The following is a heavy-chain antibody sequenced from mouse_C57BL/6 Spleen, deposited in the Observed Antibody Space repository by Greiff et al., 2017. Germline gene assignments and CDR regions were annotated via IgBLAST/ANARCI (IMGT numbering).Heavy chain of an antibody. J-gene: IGHJ2*01. CDR1: GYTFTDYY. CDR3: ARPIYYYGSSYYFDY. V-gene: IGHV1-26*01. CDR2: INPNNGGT. Sequence: VQLQQSGPELVKPGASVKISCKASGYTFTDYYMNWVKQSHGKSLEWIGDINPNNGGTSYNQKFKGKATLTVDKSSSTAYMELRSLTSEDSAVYYCARPIYYYGSSYYFDYWGQGTTLTVSS. D-gene: IGHD1-1*01.